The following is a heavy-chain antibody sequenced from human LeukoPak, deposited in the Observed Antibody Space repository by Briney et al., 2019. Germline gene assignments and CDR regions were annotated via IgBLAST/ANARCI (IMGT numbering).Heavy chain of an antibody. CDR1: GYTFTSYG. Sequence: ASVNVSCKASGYTFTSYGISWVRQAPGQGLEWMGWISAYNGNTNYAQKLQGRVTMTTDTSTSTAYMELRSLRSDDTAVYYCARVVGCPSCPQRKGAFDIWGQGTMVTVSS. D-gene: IGHD2-2*01. CDR3: ARVVGCPSCPQRKGAFDI. J-gene: IGHJ3*02. CDR2: ISAYNGNT. V-gene: IGHV1-18*01.